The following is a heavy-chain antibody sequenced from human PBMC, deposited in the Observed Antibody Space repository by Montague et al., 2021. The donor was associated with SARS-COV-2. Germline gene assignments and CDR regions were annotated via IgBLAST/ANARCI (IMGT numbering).Heavy chain of an antibody. CDR1: GGSISSYY. Sequence: SQTLSLICTVSGGSISSYYWSWIRQPPGKGLEWIGYIYYSGSTNYNPSPKSRVTISVDTSKNQFSLKLSSVTAADTAVYYCASQVPDFWSGIDYWGQGTLVTVSS. CDR3: ASQVPDFWSGIDY. J-gene: IGHJ4*02. D-gene: IGHD3-3*01. CDR2: IYYSGST. V-gene: IGHV4-59*01.